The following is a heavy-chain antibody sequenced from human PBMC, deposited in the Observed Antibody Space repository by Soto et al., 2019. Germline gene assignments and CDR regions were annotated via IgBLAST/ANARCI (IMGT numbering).Heavy chain of an antibody. V-gene: IGHV5-51*01. Sequence: GESLKISCKGSGYTFSTYWIGWVRQMPGKGMEGMGLVYPSDSQTMYRPSFQGQVSISADKSISTAYLQWSRLKASDTAMYFCASRAYCGGDCTRNHNEYYSFDVWGQGTTVTVSS. CDR3: ASRAYCGGDCTRNHNEYYSFDV. CDR2: VYPSDSQT. D-gene: IGHD2-21*02. CDR1: GYTFSTYW. J-gene: IGHJ6*02.